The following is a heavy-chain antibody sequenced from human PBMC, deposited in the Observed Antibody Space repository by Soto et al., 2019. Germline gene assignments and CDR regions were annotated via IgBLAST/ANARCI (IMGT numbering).Heavy chain of an antibody. D-gene: IGHD3-16*01. J-gene: IGHJ6*02. CDR2: IYYSGST. CDR1: GGSISSYY. Sequence: SETLSLTCTVSGGSISSYYWSWIRQPPGKGLEWIGYIYYSGSTNYNPSLKSRVTISVDTSKNQFSLKLSSVTAADTAVYYCARHMRLERPNYYYGMDVWGQGTTVTVSS. V-gene: IGHV4-59*08. CDR3: ARHMRLERPNYYYGMDV.